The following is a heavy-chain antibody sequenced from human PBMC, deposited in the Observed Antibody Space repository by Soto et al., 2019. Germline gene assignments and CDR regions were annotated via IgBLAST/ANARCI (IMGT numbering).Heavy chain of an antibody. D-gene: IGHD4-4*01. CDR3: AKDYIYYYYGMDV. V-gene: IGHV3-7*01. J-gene: IGHJ6*02. CDR2: IKLDGSEK. Sequence: GGSLRLSCAASGFTFSSYWMTWVRQAPGKGLEWVVNIKLDGSEKYYVDSVKGRFTISRDNSKNSLFLQMNSLRVEDTAVYYCAKDYIYYYYGMDVWGQGTTVTVSS. CDR1: GFTFSSYW.